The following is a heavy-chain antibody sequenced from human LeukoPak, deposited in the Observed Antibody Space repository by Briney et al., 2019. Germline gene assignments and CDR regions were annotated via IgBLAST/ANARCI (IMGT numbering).Heavy chain of an antibody. V-gene: IGHV3-33*01. CDR2: IWYDGSKA. CDR3: TRYNGDYTSFDY. J-gene: IGHJ4*02. Sequence: GGSLRLSCAASGFTFSGYGMHWVRQAPGKGLEWVAVIWYDGSKADYADSVKGRFTISRDNSKNTLSLQMNSLRAEDTAVYYCTRYNGDYTSFDYWGQGSLVTVSS. D-gene: IGHD4-17*01. CDR1: GFTFSGYG.